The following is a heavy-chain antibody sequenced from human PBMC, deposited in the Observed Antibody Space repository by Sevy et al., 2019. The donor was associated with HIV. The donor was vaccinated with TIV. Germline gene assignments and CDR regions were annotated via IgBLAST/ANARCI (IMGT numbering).Heavy chain of an antibody. CDR3: AKESVSWYLDF. Sequence: GGSLRLSCAASGFTFSRNGMHWVRQVPGKGLEWVALISYDGDRKNYADSVKGRFTIARDNSKNTAYLHMNSLRAEDTAVYYCAKESVSWYLDFWGQGTLVTVSS. CDR2: ISYDGDRK. CDR1: GFTFSRNG. J-gene: IGHJ4*02. V-gene: IGHV3-30*18. D-gene: IGHD6-13*01.